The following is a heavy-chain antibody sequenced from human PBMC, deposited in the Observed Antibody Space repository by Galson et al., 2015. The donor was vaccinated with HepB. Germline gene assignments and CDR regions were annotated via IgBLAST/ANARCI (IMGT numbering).Heavy chain of an antibody. J-gene: IGHJ4*02. CDR2: TYYRSQWFT. CDR3: ARVRVYYNILTGYKNYYYFDY. V-gene: IGHV6-1*01. Sequence: CAISGDSVSSNSATWNWIRQSPSRGLEWLGRTYYRSQWFTDYGVSVRSRVTIDPDTSMNQFSLQLNSVTPEDTAVYYCARVRVYYNILTGYKNYYYFDYWGQGTLVILSS. CDR1: GDSVSSNSAT. D-gene: IGHD3-9*01.